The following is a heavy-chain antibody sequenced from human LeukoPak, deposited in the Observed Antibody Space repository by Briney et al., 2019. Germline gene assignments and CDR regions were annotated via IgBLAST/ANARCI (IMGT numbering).Heavy chain of an antibody. CDR3: ARDASGYTSGSGWFDP. CDR2: MSGSTTTI. J-gene: IGHJ5*02. Sequence: PGGSLRLSCAASGFTFSSDSMTWVRQAPGKGPQWGSYMSGSTTTIYYADSGRGRFTISRDNAKISLYLQMNSLRDEDTAVYYCARDASGYTSGSGWFDPWGQGTLVTVSS. CDR1: GFTFSSDS. D-gene: IGHD5-18*01. V-gene: IGHV3-48*02.